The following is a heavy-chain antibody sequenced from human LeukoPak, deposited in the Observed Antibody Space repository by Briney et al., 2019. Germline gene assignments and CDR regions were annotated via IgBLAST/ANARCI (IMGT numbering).Heavy chain of an antibody. Sequence: GGSLRLSCAASEFSVGSNYMTWVRQAPGKGLEWVSLIYSGGSTYYADSVKGRFTISRDNSKNTLYLQMNSLRAEDTAVYYCAKTITVTTYYFDYWGQGTLVTVSS. V-gene: IGHV3-53*01. CDR1: EFSVGSNY. J-gene: IGHJ4*02. CDR3: AKTITVTTYYFDY. CDR2: IYSGGST. D-gene: IGHD4-17*01.